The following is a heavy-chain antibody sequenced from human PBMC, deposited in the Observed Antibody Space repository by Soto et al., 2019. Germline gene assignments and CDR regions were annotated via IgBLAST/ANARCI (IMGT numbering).Heavy chain of an antibody. V-gene: IGHV3-48*03. D-gene: IGHD2-21*02. CDR3: ARDTYRGDTDY. Sequence: EEQLVESGGGLVQPGGSLRLSCAASGLTFSSYEMSWVRQAPGKGLEWVSYISISGDTIYYADSVKGRFTISRDNAKNSLYLQMNSLRAEDTAVYYCARDTYRGDTDYWGQGTLVTVSS. CDR1: GLTFSSYE. J-gene: IGHJ4*02. CDR2: ISISGDTI.